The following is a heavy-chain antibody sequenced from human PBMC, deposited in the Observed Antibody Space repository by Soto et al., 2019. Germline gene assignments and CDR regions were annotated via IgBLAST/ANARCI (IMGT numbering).Heavy chain of an antibody. D-gene: IGHD3-22*01. V-gene: IGHV1-69*13. CDR1: GGTFSSYA. CDR3: ARVDNYYDSSGYSENWFDP. Sequence: SVKVSCKASGGTFSSYAISWVRQAPGQGLEWMGGIIPIFGTANYAQKFQGRVTITADESTSTAYMELRSLRSDDTAVYYCARVDNYYDSSGYSENWFDPWGQGTLVTVSS. CDR2: IIPIFGTA. J-gene: IGHJ5*02.